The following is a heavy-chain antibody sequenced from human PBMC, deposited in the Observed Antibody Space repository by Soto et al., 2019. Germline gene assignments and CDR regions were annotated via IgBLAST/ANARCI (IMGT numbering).Heavy chain of an antibody. Sequence: QVQLVQSGAEVKEPGASVKVSCKTSGFTFTTYYIHWVRQAPGQGLEWMGTISPSGDSTSYAQKFQGRVNMTKDTSTSTVYMDLSSLRSDDTAMYYCARDWELGYWGQGTLVTVSS. CDR3: ARDWELGY. CDR2: ISPSGDST. V-gene: IGHV1-46*01. D-gene: IGHD1-26*01. CDR1: GFTFTTYY. J-gene: IGHJ4*02.